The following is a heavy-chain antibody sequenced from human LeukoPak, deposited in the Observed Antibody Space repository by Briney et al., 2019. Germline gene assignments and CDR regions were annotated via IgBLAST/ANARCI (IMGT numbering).Heavy chain of an antibody. J-gene: IGHJ6*02. CDR1: GGSFSGYY. CDR2: INHSGST. V-gene: IGHV4-34*01. CDR3: ARGVVVASYYYYGMDV. D-gene: IGHD2-15*01. Sequence: SETLSLTCAVYGGSFSGYYWSWIRQPPGKGLEWIGEINHSGSTNYNPSLKSRVTISVDTSKNQFSLKLSSVTAADTAVYYCARGVVVASYYYYGMDVWGQGTTVTVSS.